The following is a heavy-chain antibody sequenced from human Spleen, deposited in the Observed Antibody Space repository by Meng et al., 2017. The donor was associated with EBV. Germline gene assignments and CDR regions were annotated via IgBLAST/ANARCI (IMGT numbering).Heavy chain of an antibody. V-gene: IGHV4-30-2*01. CDR3: VGGDEGRGYFHS. CDR2: IYHSAST. CDR1: GGSISSVGYS. D-gene: IGHD2-15*01. J-gene: IGHJ4*02. Sequence: HLRLQEAGSGLVKPSQTLSLTCAVSGGSISSVGYSWNWIRQPPGKGLEWIGYIYHSASTYYDPSLKSRVTISVDRSKNQFSLKLSSVTAADTAVYYCVGGDEGRGYFHSWGQGTLVTVSS.